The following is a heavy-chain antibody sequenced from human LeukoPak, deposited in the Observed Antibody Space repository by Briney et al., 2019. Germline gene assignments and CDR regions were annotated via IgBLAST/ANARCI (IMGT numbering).Heavy chain of an antibody. CDR1: GGSISSRSCY. CDR2: IYYSGST. J-gene: IGHJ4*02. D-gene: IGHD6-13*01. Sequence: SETLSLTCTVSGGSISSRSCYWGWIRQPPGKGLEWIGSIYYSGSTYYNPSLKSRVTISVDTSKNQFSLKLSSVTAADTAVYYCARVYSSSWYPLDYWGQGTPVTVSS. CDR3: ARVYSSSWYPLDY. V-gene: IGHV4-39*07.